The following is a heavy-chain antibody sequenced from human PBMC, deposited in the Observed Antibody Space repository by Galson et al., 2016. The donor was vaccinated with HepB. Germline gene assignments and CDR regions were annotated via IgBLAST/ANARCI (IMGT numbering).Heavy chain of an antibody. J-gene: IGHJ4*02. Sequence: SLRLSCAASGFSFRDYTMHWVRQAPGKGLEWVSLIKKDGTTTYYADSVKGQFTISRDNSKYSLYLQMNSLRTEDTALYYCAKSYCTNGVCNTGWYFDYWGQGTLVTVSS. CDR3: AKSYCTNGVCNTGWYFDY. V-gene: IGHV3-43*01. D-gene: IGHD2-8*01. CDR2: IKKDGTTT. CDR1: GFSFRDYT.